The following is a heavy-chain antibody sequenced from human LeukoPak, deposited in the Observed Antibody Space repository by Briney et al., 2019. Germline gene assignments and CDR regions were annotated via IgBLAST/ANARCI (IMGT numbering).Heavy chain of an antibody. D-gene: IGHD5-18*01. Sequence: PGGSLRLSCAASGFKFDDYAMHWVRQAPGKGLEWVSGISWSSGGIGYADSVKGRFTISRDNAKNSLYLQMNSLRAEDTALYYCARDASTRIQLWLQHDTGYFDYWGQGTLVTVSS. V-gene: IGHV3-9*01. CDR2: ISWSSGGI. CDR1: GFKFDDYA. CDR3: ARDASTRIQLWLQHDTGYFDY. J-gene: IGHJ4*02.